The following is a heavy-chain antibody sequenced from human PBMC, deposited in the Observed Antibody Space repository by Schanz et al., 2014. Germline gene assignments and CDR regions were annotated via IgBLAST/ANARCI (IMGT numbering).Heavy chain of an antibody. CDR2: IVPIAGIT. Sequence: QVQLVQSGTQVKKPGSSVKVSCKASGGTFSSDTFSWVRQAPGQGLEWMGRIVPIAGITNYAQRFQGRVTITADKSSDTAYMELSSLTSEDTAVHYCARGRGFYDYWGQGTLVTVSS. D-gene: IGHD3-10*01. V-gene: IGHV1-69*09. J-gene: IGHJ4*02. CDR3: ARGRGFYDY. CDR1: GGTFSSDT.